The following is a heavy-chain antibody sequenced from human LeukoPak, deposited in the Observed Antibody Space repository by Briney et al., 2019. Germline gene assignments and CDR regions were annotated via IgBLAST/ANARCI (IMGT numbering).Heavy chain of an antibody. Sequence: SETLSLTCAVSGGSISSGGYSWSWIRQPPGKGLEWIGYIYHSGSTYYNPSLKSRVTISVDRSKNQFSLKLSSVTAADTAVYYCARDRRGDPDAFDIWGQETMVTVSS. CDR3: ARDRRGDPDAFDI. D-gene: IGHD2-21*02. J-gene: IGHJ3*02. CDR1: GGSISSGGYS. CDR2: IYHSGST. V-gene: IGHV4-30-2*01.